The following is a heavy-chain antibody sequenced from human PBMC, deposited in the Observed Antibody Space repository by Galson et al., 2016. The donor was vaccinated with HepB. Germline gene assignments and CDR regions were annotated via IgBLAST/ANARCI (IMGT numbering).Heavy chain of an antibody. V-gene: IGHV3-48*02. D-gene: IGHD6-25*01. CDR3: TRDGQRGYDMDV. Sequence: SLRLSCAASGFIFSSYSMNWVRQAPGKGLDWVSHITHGNTISYADSVRGRFTISRANAQNSLYLQMNSLIDEDTAVYYCTRDGQRGYDMDVWGQGTTVTVSS. CDR2: ITHGNTI. CDR1: GFIFSSYS. J-gene: IGHJ6*02.